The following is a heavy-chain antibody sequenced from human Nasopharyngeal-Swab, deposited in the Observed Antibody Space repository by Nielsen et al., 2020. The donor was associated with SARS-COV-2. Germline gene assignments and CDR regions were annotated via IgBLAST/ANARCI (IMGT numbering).Heavy chain of an antibody. J-gene: IGHJ4*02. Sequence: GGSLRLSCAASTFTFSSYWMSWVRQAPGKGLEWVANIKQDGSEKYYVDSVKGRFTISRDNAKNSLYLQMNSLRAEDTAVYYCAKYRYSGYAPGDYWGQGTLVTVSS. V-gene: IGHV3-7*01. CDR1: TFTFSSYW. D-gene: IGHD5-12*01. CDR2: IKQDGSEK. CDR3: AKYRYSGYAPGDY.